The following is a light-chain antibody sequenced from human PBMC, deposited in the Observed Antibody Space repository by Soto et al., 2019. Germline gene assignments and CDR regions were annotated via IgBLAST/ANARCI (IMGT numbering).Light chain of an antibody. CDR3: QERSNWPPFT. Sequence: EIVLTQSPATLSLSPGERATLSCRASQSVSSNLAWYQQKPGQAPRLLIYDASNRATDIPARFSGSGSGTDFTLTISSLGPEDFAVYYCQERSNWPPFTFGQGTKLEIK. J-gene: IGKJ2*01. CDR2: DAS. CDR1: QSVSSN. V-gene: IGKV3-11*01.